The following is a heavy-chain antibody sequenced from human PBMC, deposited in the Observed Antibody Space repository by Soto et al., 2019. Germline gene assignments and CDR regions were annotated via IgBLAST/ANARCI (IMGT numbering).Heavy chain of an antibody. CDR2: IWYDGSNK. D-gene: IGHD6-19*01. Sequence: VQLVESGGGVVQPGRSLRLSCAASGFTFSSYGMHWVRQAPGKGLEWVAVIWYDGSNKYYADSVKGRFTISRDNSKNTLYLQMNSLRAEDTAVYYCARDPSVAVARQYGMDVWGQGTTVTVSS. V-gene: IGHV3-33*01. J-gene: IGHJ6*02. CDR1: GFTFSSYG. CDR3: ARDPSVAVARQYGMDV.